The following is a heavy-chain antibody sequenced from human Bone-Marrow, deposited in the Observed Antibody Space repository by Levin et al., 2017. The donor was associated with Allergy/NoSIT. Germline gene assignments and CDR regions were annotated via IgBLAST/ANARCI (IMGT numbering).Heavy chain of an antibody. V-gene: IGHV3-30*04. Sequence: GESLKISCAASGFTFSSYAMQWVRHAPGKGLEWVAFMSYDVNNKYYGDSVKGRFTISRDNSNNTLYLQMKSLRPEDTAVYYCARLRGSISAPNWFDPWGQGTLVTVSA. CDR1: GFTFSSYA. CDR3: ARLRGSISAPNWFDP. CDR2: MSYDVNNK. J-gene: IGHJ5*02. D-gene: IGHD6-25*01.